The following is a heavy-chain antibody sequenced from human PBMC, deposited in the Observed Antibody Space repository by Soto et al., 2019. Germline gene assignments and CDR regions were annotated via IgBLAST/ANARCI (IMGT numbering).Heavy chain of an antibody. Sequence: PGGSLRLSCAASGFPFSTNEMNWVRQAPGKGLEWLSKIGGSGDTIYYADSVRGRFTISRDNAKNSLYLQMNSLRAEDTAVYYCASPAPYGVARVDIWDQGTTVTVFS. CDR3: ASPAPYGVARVDI. D-gene: IGHD3-10*01. J-gene: IGHJ6*02. V-gene: IGHV3-48*03. CDR2: IGGSGDTI. CDR1: GFPFSTNE.